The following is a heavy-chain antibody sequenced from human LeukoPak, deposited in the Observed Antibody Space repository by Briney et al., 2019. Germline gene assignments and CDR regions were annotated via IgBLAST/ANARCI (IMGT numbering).Heavy chain of an antibody. J-gene: IGHJ3*01. V-gene: IGHV3-11*01. CDR3: AGLILQLGAFDL. D-gene: IGHD5-24*01. CDR2: ISDSTSAI. Sequence: GGSLRLSCAASGFTFSDYFMSWIRQAPGKGLEWISYISDSTSAIYNSDSVTGRFTISRDNAKHSLYLQMNSLRAEDTAVYYCAGLILQLGAFDLWGQGTMVTVSS. CDR1: GFTFSDYF.